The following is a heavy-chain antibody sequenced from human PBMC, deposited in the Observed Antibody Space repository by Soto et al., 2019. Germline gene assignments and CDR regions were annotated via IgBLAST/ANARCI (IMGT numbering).Heavy chain of an antibody. D-gene: IGHD3-10*01. CDR3: ARQYRVKPFDI. CDR2: INPNSGAT. J-gene: IGHJ3*02. Sequence: ASVKVSFKASGYTFTDYYIHWVRQAPGQGLEWMGCINPNSGATRFAPKFEGWVTMTRDTSISTAYMDLRRQTSDDTAVYYCARQYRVKPFDIWGQGTKVTVSS. V-gene: IGHV1-2*04. CDR1: GYTFTDYY.